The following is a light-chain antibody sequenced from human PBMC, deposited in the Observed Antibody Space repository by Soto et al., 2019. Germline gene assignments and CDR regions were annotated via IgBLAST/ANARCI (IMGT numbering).Light chain of an antibody. Sequence: DVQMTESPSTLSASVGDRVTITCRASQSISSWLAWYQQKPGKAPKLLIYDASSLGSGVPSRFSGSGSGTEFTLTISSLQPEDFATYYCQQLHGYPITFGQGTRLEIK. V-gene: IGKV1-5*01. CDR1: QSISSW. CDR3: QQLHGYPIT. CDR2: DAS. J-gene: IGKJ5*01.